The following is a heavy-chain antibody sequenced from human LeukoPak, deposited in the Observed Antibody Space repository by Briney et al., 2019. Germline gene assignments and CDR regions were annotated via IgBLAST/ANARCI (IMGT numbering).Heavy chain of an antibody. V-gene: IGHV3-21*01. D-gene: IGHD1-26*01. CDR1: GFTFITYT. CDR2: ISSRSTYI. CDR3: ARGIVGATDDAFDI. Sequence: GGSLRLSCAASGFTFITYTMNWVRQAPGKGLEWVSSISSRSTYIYYADSVKGRFTISRDNAKNSLYLQMNSLRAEDTAVYYCARGIVGATDDAFDIWGQGTMVTVSS. J-gene: IGHJ3*02.